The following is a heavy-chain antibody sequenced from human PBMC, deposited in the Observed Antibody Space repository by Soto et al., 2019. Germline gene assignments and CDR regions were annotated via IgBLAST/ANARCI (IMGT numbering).Heavy chain of an antibody. CDR2: IFHDGTA. V-gene: IGHV4-4*02. D-gene: IGHD3-22*01. Sequence: SETLSLTCAVSGASISSGNWWTWVRQTPQRGLEYIGEIFHDGTANYYPSFERRVAISVDTSKNQFSLKLTSVTAADTSIYFCARLVYDTRLNFMYFDFWGQGALVTVSS. J-gene: IGHJ4*02. CDR1: GASISSGNW. CDR3: ARLVYDTRLNFMYFDF.